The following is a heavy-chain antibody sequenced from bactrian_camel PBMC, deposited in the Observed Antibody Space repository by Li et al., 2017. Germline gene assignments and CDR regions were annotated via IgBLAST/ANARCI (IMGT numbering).Heavy chain of an antibody. CDR3: AAGKLWGDCRPGY. V-gene: IGHV3-2*01. CDR2: IYTGGSSA. D-gene: IGHD5*01. J-gene: IGHJ4*01. CDR1: GHTSNRVC. Sequence: HVQLVESGGGSVQAGGSLRLSCSSPGHTSNRVCMGWFRQAPGKEREAVARIYTGGSSAEYADSVKGRFTIFIDHVMGTLDLQMNSLKPEDTAMYYCAAGKLWGDCRPGYWGQGTQVTVS.